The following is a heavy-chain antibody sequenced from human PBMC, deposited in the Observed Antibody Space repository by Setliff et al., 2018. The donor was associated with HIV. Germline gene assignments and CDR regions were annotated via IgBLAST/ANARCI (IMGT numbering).Heavy chain of an antibody. Sequence: TSETLSLTCSVSGGSISSSNNYWGWIRQPPGKGLEWIGSISYSGSTYYNPSLKSRVTISLDTSKNQFSLKLNSVTAADTAVYYCARADCSGGSCYSPGYWGQGTLVTVSS. J-gene: IGHJ4*02. V-gene: IGHV4-39*07. CDR3: ARADCSGGSCYSPGY. CDR2: ISYSGST. CDR1: GGSISSSNNY. D-gene: IGHD2-15*01.